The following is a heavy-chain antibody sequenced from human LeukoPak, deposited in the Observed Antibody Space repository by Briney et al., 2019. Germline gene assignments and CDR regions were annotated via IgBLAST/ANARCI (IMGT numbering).Heavy chain of an antibody. J-gene: IGHJ6*02. D-gene: IGHD3-3*01. CDR3: AKDILPDYDFWSGYYGMAYYYYYGMDV. V-gene: IGHV3-23*01. CDR2: ISGSGGST. Sequence: GGSLRLSCAASGFTFSSYAMSWVRQAPGKGLEWVSAISGSGGSTYYADSVKGRFTISRDNSKNTLYLQMNGLRAEDTAVYYCAKDILPDYDFWSGYYGMAYYYYYGMDVWGQGTTVTVSS. CDR1: GFTFSSYA.